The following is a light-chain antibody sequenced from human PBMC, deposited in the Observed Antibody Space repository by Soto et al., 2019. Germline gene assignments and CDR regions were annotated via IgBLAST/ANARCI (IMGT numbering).Light chain of an antibody. V-gene: IGKV1-39*01. CDR1: QNIKTY. J-gene: IGKJ4*01. CDR3: QQSYSTPLT. Sequence: DISTTQSPSSLSASVGDRVTITCRASQNIKTYLNWYQHKLGEAPKLLIYDASNLQGGVPSRFSGSGSGTDFTLTISSLQPEDFATYYCQQSYSTPLTFGGGTKVEIK. CDR2: DAS.